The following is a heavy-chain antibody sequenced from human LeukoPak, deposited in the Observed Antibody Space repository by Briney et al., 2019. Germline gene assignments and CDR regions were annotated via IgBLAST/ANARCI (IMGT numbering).Heavy chain of an antibody. CDR2: IYYSGST. CDR3: ARRLYCSGGSCPIPYYYYYMDV. D-gene: IGHD2-15*01. Sequence: PSETLSLTCTVSGGSISSYYWSWIRQPPGKGLEWIGYIYYSGSTNYNPSLKSRVTIPVDTSKNQFSLKLSSVTAADTAVYYCARRLYCSGGSCPIPYYYYYMDVWGKGTTVTVSS. J-gene: IGHJ6*03. CDR1: GGSISSYY. V-gene: IGHV4-59*01.